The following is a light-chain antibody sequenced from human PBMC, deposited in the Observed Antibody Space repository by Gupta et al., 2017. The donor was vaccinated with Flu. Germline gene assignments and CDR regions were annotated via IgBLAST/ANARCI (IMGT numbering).Light chain of an antibody. CDR1: QSISSW. CDR3: QQYNSYSPWT. J-gene: IGKJ1*01. Sequence: SSLSASVGDRVTITCRARQSISSWLAWYQQKPGKAPKLLIYKASSLESGVPSRFSGSGSGTQVTLTISSRQQDDFATYYCQQYNSYSPWTFGQGTKVEIK. CDR2: KAS. V-gene: IGKV1-5*03.